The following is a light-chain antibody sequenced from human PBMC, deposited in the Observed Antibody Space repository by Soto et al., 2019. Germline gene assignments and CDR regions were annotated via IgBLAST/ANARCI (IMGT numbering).Light chain of an antibody. CDR3: AAWDDSLNGHV. Sequence: SVLTQPHSVSGAPRARLTVSFFGNDSKNRAYFFYLFQQLPGTAPKLLISTTYQRPSGVPERFSGSKSGTSASLAISGLQSEDEADYYCAAWDDSLNGHVFGTGTKVTV. J-gene: IGLJ1*01. V-gene: IGLV1-44*01. CDR2: TTY. CDR1: DSKNRAYF.